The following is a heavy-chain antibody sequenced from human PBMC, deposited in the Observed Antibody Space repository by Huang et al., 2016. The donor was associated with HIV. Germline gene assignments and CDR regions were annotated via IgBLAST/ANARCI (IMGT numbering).Heavy chain of an antibody. CDR1: GGTFSSYA. CDR2: IISIFGTA. J-gene: IGHJ4*02. CDR3: ARVESRRYYDSSGYYY. D-gene: IGHD3-22*01. V-gene: IGHV1-69*01. Sequence: QVQLVQSGAEVKKPGSPVKVSCKASGGTFSSYAISWVRQAPGQGLEWMGGIISIFGTANYEPKFQGGVTITADESTSTAYMELGRLRSEDTAVCYCARVESRRYYDSSGYYYWGQGTLVTVSS.